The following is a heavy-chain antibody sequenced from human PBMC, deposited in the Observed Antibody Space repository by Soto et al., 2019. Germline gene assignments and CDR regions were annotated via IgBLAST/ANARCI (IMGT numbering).Heavy chain of an antibody. CDR2: IYYSGST. V-gene: IGHV4-59*12. CDR3: GREKITGLFDY. D-gene: IGHD2-8*02. J-gene: IGHJ4*02. CDR1: GGSISSYY. Sequence: SETLSLTCTVSGGSISSYYWSWIRQPPGKGLEWIGYIYYSGSTNYNPSLKSRVTISVDTSKNQFSLKLTSVTAADTAVYYCGREKITGLFDYWGQGTLVTVSS.